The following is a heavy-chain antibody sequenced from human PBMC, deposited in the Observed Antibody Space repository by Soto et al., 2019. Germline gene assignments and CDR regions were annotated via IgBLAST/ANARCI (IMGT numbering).Heavy chain of an antibody. V-gene: IGHV3-48*02. CDR1: GFTFSSYS. CDR3: ARDLSADYVGYFDN. J-gene: IGHJ4*02. CDR2: ISSSTSSI. D-gene: IGHD4-17*01. Sequence: GGSLRLSCAASGFTFSSYSMNWVRQAPGKGLEWVSYISSSTSSIYYADSVKGRFTISRDNAKNSLYLQMNSLRDEDAAVYYCARDLSADYVGYFDNWGQGTLVTVSS.